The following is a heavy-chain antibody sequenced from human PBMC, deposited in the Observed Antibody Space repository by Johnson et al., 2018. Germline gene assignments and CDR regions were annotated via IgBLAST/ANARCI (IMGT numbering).Heavy chain of an antibody. V-gene: IGHV1-8*01. J-gene: IGHJ3*02. CDR3: ARDEGDAFDI. CDR2: MNANSGNT. CDR1: GYTFTTYD. Sequence: QVQLVESGAEVKKPGASVKVSCKASGYTFTTYDINWVRQATGQGLEWMGWMNANSGNTGYAQKFQDRVTMTRNTSISTAYMELNSLRAEDTAVYYCARDEGDAFDIWGQGTMVTVSS.